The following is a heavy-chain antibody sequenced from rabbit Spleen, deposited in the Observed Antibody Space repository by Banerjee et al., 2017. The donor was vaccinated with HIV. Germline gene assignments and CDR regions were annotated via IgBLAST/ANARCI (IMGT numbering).Heavy chain of an antibody. CDR2: IYILDSVT. J-gene: IGHJ4*01. CDR3: ARDAGTGDYIDVYFNL. V-gene: IGHV1S45*01. Sequence: QEQLEESGGGLVKPGASLTLTCKASGFSFNSGYDMCWVRQAPGKGLEWIACIYILDSVTYYASWAKGRFTISKTSSTTVTLQMTSLTAADTATYFCARDAGTGDYIDVYFNLWGQGTLVTVS. CDR1: GFSFNSGYD. D-gene: IGHD8-1*01.